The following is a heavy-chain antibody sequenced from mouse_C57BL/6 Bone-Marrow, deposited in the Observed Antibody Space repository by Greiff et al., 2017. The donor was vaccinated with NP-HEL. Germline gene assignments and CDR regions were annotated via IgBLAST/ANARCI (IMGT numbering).Heavy chain of an antibody. CDR2: INPYNGGT. CDR1: GYTFTDYY. J-gene: IGHJ4*01. CDR3: ARGRLLRYYAMDY. Sequence: EVKLQESGPVLVKPGASVKMSCKASGYTFTDYYMNWVKQSHGKSLEWIGVINPYNGGTSYNQKFKGKATLTVDKSSSTAYMELNSLTSEDSAVYYCARGRLLRYYAMDYWGQGTSVTVSS. D-gene: IGHD1-1*01. V-gene: IGHV1-19*01.